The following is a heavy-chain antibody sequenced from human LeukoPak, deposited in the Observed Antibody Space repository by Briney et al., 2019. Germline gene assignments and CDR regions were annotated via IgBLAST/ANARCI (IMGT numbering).Heavy chain of an antibody. CDR1: GFTVSSSY. CDR2: TYSYGPT. CDR3: ARGGYYDTSAPFDY. J-gene: IGHJ4*02. V-gene: IGHV3-66*03. D-gene: IGHD3-22*01. Sequence: GGSLRLSCAASGFTVSSSYMAWVRQAPGKGLEWVSVTYSYGPTYYSGSVKGRFTISRDNSRNTLYLQMTSLRAEDTAVYYCARGGYYDTSAPFDYWGQGTLVTVSS.